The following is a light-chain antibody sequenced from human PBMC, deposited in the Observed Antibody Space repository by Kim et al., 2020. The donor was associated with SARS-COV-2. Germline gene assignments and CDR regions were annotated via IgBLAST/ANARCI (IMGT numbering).Light chain of an antibody. Sequence: VSPGERATLSCRASQSVTSNLVWYQQKPGQAPRLLIYGASIRATGSPDRFSGSGSGTEFTLTISSLQSEDFALDYCQQYNRWPPYIFGQGTKLEI. V-gene: IGKV3-15*01. CDR3: QQYNRWPPYI. CDR2: GAS. J-gene: IGKJ2*01. CDR1: QSVTSN.